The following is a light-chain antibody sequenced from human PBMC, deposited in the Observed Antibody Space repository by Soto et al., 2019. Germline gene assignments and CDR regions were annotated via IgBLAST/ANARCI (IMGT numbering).Light chain of an antibody. Sequence: QSVLTQPASVSGSPGESITISCAGTGSDIGAYYLVSWYQQHPGKAPKLLIYGDNTRPSGIPDRFSGSKSGTSASLAITGLQAEDEADYYCQSYDSSLSGYVFGTGTKVTVL. CDR3: QSYDSSLSGYV. J-gene: IGLJ1*01. V-gene: IGLV1-40*01. CDR2: GDN. CDR1: GSDIGAYYL.